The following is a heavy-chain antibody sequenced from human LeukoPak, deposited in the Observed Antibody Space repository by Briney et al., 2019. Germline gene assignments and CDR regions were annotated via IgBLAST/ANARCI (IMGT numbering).Heavy chain of an antibody. Sequence: SETLSLTCAVYGGSFSGYYWSWIRQPPGKGLEWIGEINHSGSTNYNPSLKSRVTISVDTSKNQFSLKLSSVTAADTAVYYCARGRMVRGVIIFKGNWSDPWGQGTLVTVSS. CDR2: INHSGST. J-gene: IGHJ5*02. CDR3: ARGRMVRGVIIFKGNWSDP. V-gene: IGHV4-34*01. CDR1: GGSFSGYY. D-gene: IGHD3-10*01.